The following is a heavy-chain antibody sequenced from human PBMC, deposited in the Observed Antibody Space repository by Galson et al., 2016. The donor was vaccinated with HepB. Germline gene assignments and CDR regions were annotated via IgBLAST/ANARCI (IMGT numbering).Heavy chain of an antibody. V-gene: IGHV3-30-3*01. J-gene: IGHJ4*02. D-gene: IGHD3-10*01. Sequence: SLRLSCAASGFTFSSYAMHWVRQAPGKGLEWVAVISFDGSNKYYADSVKGRFTISRDNSKNTLYLQMNSLRDEDTAVYYCAREIPSRGKSDYWGQGTLATVSS. CDR3: AREIPSRGKSDY. CDR2: ISFDGSNK. CDR1: GFTFSSYA.